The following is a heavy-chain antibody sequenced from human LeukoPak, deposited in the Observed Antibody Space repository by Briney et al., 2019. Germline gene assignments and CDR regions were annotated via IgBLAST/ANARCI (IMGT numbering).Heavy chain of an antibody. J-gene: IGHJ1*01. Sequence: GGSLRLSCAASGFTFDDYAMHWVRQAPGKGLEWVSLISWDGGSTYYADSVKGRFTIPRDNSKNSLHLQMNSLRAEDTALYYCAKVGRWSSGWKYSQHWGQGTLVTVSS. CDR3: AKVGRWSSGWKYSQH. D-gene: IGHD6-19*01. CDR1: GFTFDDYA. CDR2: ISWDGGST. V-gene: IGHV3-43D*03.